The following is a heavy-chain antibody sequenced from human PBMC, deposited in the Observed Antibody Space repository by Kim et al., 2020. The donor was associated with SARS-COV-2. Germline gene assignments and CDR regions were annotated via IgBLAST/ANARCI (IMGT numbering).Heavy chain of an antibody. V-gene: IGHV3-13*01. CDR2: DK. CDR3: ARATYGPLDY. Sequence: DKCHPGAVKGRFTISRENAKTSVYLQTNSLRAGDTAVYYCARATYGPLDYWGQGTLVTVSS. J-gene: IGHJ4*02. D-gene: IGHD3-10*01.